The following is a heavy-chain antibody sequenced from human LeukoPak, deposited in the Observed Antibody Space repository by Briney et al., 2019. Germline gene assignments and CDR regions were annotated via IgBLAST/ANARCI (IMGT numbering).Heavy chain of an antibody. V-gene: IGHV3-30*02. CDR3: ARPLAASAEYFQH. D-gene: IGHD2-15*01. Sequence: GGSLRLSCAASGFTFSSYGMHWVRQAPGKGLEGVAFIRYDGSNKYYADSVKGRLTISRDNSKNTLYLQMNSLRAEDTAVYYCARPLAASAEYFQHWGQGTLVTVSS. CDR2: IRYDGSNK. J-gene: IGHJ1*01. CDR1: GFTFSSYG.